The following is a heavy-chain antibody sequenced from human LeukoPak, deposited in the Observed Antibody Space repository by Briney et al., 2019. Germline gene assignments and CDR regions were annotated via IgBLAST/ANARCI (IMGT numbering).Heavy chain of an antibody. J-gene: IGHJ3*02. Sequence: PGGSLRLSCAASGFTFSSYAMTWVRQAPGKGLEWVSIITGSGGSTHYADSVKGRFTISRDNSKNTLYLQMNSLRVEDTAVYYCAKSYGGNVVDAFDIWGQGTMVTVSS. D-gene: IGHD4-23*01. CDR3: AKSYGGNVVDAFDI. CDR1: GFTFSSYA. CDR2: ITGSGGST. V-gene: IGHV3-23*01.